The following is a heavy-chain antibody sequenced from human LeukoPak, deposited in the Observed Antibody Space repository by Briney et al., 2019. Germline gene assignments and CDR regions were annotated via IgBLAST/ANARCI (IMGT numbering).Heavy chain of an antibody. CDR3: AKGHCTNGICWLD. D-gene: IGHD2-8*01. CDR2: IYSAGST. CDR1: GFPLSSSY. Sequence: PGGALSLSCASSGFPLSSSYMSWARQAPGKGLEGVSIIYSAGSTYYADSAKGRFTISRDNSKNTLYLQMNSLRAEDTAVYYCAKGHCTNGICWLDWGQGTLVTVSS. J-gene: IGHJ4*02. V-gene: IGHV3-53*01.